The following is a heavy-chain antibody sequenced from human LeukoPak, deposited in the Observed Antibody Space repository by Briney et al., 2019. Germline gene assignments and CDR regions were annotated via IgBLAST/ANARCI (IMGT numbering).Heavy chain of an antibody. CDR1: GGSISSGNYY. D-gene: IGHD1-1*01. CDR3: ARLEVKGSLGP. V-gene: IGHV4-39*02. J-gene: IGHJ5*02. CDR2: IHYSGTT. Sequence: SETLSLTCTVSGGSISSGNYYWGWIRQPPGKGLDWIASIHYSGTTYYNPSLKSRVTISVDTSKNHFSLELSSVTAADTAVYYCARLEVKGSLGPWGQGTLVTVSS.